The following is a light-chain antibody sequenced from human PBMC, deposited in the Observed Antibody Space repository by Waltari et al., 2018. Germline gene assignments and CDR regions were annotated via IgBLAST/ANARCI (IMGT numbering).Light chain of an antibody. CDR2: DVS. V-gene: IGLV2-14*03. Sequence: QSALTQPASVSGSPGQSISISCTGTSIDIGHYDYVFWYQQQPGKAPKMMIYDVSHRPSGVSYLFSGSKAGHTASLIISGLQSEDEGDYYSSSYSGTNTRVIFGGGTKLTVL. CDR3: SSYSGTNTRVI. J-gene: IGLJ2*01. CDR1: SIDIGHYDY.